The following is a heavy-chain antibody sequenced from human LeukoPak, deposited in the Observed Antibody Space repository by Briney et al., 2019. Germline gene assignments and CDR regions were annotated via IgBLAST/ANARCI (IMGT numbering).Heavy chain of an antibody. J-gene: IGHJ4*02. V-gene: IGHV3-9*01. Sequence: GRSLRLSCAASGFTFDNFAMHWVRQAPGKGLEWVSGITWNSRVKTYTPSVKGRFTISRDNAKNALYLQMNSLRAEDTAVYYCARGPTYRFLEWFLMDYWGQGILVTVSS. CDR2: ITWNSRVK. D-gene: IGHD3-3*01. CDR1: GFTFDNFA. CDR3: ARGPTYRFLEWFLMDY.